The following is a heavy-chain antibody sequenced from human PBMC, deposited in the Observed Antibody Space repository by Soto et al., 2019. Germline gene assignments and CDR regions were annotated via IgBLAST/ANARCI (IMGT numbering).Heavy chain of an antibody. CDR2: IYSGGNT. D-gene: IGHD3-22*01. Sequence: EVQVVETGGGLIQPGESLRLSCAASGFTVTSNYMSWVRQAPGKGLEWVSIIYSGGNTYYADSVRGRFSMSRDKSKNTLYLPMNGLRAENTGVYYCGRGSSDYSRTLRVEYWGQGTLGTVSS. J-gene: IGHJ4*02. CDR3: GRGSSDYSRTLRVEY. CDR1: GFTVTSNY. V-gene: IGHV3-53*02.